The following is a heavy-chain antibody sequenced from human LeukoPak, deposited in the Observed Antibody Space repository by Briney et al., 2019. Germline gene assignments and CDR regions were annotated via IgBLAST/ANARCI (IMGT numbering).Heavy chain of an antibody. J-gene: IGHJ4*02. D-gene: IGHD5-18*01. CDR1: GGSISSGGYY. CDR2: IYYSGST. V-gene: IGHV4-31*03. CDR3: ARGMGGGYSYGYYFDY. Sequence: PSETLSLTCTVSGGSISSGGYYWSWIRQHPGKGLEWIGYIYYSGSTYYNPSLKSRVTISVDTSKNQFSLKLSSVTAADTAVYYCARGMGGGYSYGYYFDYWGQGTLVTVSS.